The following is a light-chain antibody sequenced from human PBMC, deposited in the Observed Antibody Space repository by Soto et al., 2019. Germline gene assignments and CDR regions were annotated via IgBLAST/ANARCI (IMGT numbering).Light chain of an antibody. CDR2: GAS. V-gene: IGKV3-15*01. J-gene: IGKJ1*01. CDR1: QSVSNN. CDR3: QQYNNWWT. Sequence: EIVMTQSPATLSVSPGERATLSCRASQSVSNNLAWYQKKPGQAPRLLIYGASTRATGIPARFSGSGSGTEFTLTISSLQSEDFAFYHCQQYNNWWTFGQGTRVDIK.